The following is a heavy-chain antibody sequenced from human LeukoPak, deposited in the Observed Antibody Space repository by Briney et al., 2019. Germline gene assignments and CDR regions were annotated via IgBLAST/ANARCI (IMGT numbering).Heavy chain of an antibody. D-gene: IGHD1-26*01. V-gene: IGHV3-23*01. CDR2: ISGSGGNT. Sequence: SGGSQRLSCAASGFTFSSYAMSWVRQAPGKGLECVSTISGSGGNTYYADSVKGRFTISRDNSKNTLYLQMNSLGAEDTAVYYCAKSSGNYAYWGQGTLVTVSS. CDR3: AKSSGNYAY. J-gene: IGHJ4*02. CDR1: GFTFSSYA.